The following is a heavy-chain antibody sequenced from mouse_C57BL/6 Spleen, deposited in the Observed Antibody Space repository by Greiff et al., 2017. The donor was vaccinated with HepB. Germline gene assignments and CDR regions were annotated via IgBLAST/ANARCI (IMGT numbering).Heavy chain of an antibody. J-gene: IGHJ3*01. CDR1: GYTFTSYW. CDR2: IYPGSGST. V-gene: IGHV1-55*01. D-gene: IGHD2-14*01. CDR3: ARRGGVLSWFAY. Sequence: VQLQQSGAELVKPGASVKMSCKASGYTFTSYWITWVKQRPGQGLEWIGDIYPGSGSTNYNEKFKSKATLTVDTSSSTAYMQLSSLTSEDSAVYYCARRGGVLSWFAYWGQGTLVTVSA.